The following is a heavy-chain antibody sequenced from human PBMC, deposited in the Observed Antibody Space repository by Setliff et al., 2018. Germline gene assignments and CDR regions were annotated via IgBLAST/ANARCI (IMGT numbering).Heavy chain of an antibody. D-gene: IGHD3-10*01. Sequence: AGGSLRLSCAASGITFSSYWMHWVRQAPGKGLVWVSHINSDGSSTSYADSVKGRFTISRDNVKNTLYLQMNSLRVEDTAVYYCARDHVYGSQYYYYYYGMDVWGQGTTVTVSS. J-gene: IGHJ6*02. CDR3: ARDHVYGSQYYYYYYGMDV. V-gene: IGHV3-74*01. CDR1: GITFSSYW. CDR2: INSDGSST.